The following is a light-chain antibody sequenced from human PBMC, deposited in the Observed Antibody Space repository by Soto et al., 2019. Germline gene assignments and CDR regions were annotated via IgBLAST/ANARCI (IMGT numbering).Light chain of an antibody. CDR3: QQLNNKILN. V-gene: IGKV1-9*01. Sequence: SVGCRATTNCRASQGISSYLAWYQQKPGKATKVLIYAASTLQGGVPSRFSGSGSGTDFTLTISSLQPEDFATYYCQQLNNKILNFAQGTLLEI. CDR2: AAS. J-gene: IGKJ5*01. CDR1: QGISSY.